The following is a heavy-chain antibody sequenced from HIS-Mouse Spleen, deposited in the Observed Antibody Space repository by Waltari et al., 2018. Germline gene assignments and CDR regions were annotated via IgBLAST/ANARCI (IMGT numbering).Heavy chain of an antibody. CDR3: AREIPYSSSWYDWYFDL. V-gene: IGHV4-39*07. J-gene: IGHJ2*01. CDR2: IYYRGRP. D-gene: IGHD6-13*01. Sequence: QLQLQESGPGLVKPSETLSLTCTVSGGSISSSSYYWGWIRQPPGKGLAWMGGIYYRGRPNSTPSLKTRVTISRDTSKNQFSRKLSSVTAADTAVYYCAREIPYSSSWYDWYFDLWGRGPLVTVSS. CDR1: GGSISSSSYY.